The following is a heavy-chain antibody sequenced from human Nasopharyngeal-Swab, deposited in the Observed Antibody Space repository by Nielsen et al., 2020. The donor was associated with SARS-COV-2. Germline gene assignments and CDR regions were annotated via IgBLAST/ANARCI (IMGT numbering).Heavy chain of an antibody. CDR2: ISCSGGST. J-gene: IGHJ4*02. CDR1: GFTFSSYA. CDR3: AKDPRSNDYGDYFDY. D-gene: IGHD4-17*01. V-gene: IGHV3-23*01. Sequence: GESLKISCAASGFTFSSYAMSWVRQAPGKGLEWVSAISCSGGSTYYADSVKGRFTISRDNSKNTLYLQMNSLRAEDTAVYYCAKDPRSNDYGDYFDYWGQGTLVTVSS.